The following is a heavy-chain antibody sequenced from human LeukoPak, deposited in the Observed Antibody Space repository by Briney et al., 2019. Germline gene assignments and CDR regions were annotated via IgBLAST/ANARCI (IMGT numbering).Heavy chain of an antibody. CDR2: INYDGTTT. J-gene: IGHJ3*02. V-gene: IGHV3-74*01. CDR1: GFTFSNYA. CDR3: ARRDVFDI. Sequence: GGSLRLSCAASGFTFSNYAMTWVRQAPGKGLVWVSRINYDGTTTGYADSVKGRFTISRDNAKNTLYLQMNSLRAEDTAVYYCARRDVFDIWGQGTMVTVSS.